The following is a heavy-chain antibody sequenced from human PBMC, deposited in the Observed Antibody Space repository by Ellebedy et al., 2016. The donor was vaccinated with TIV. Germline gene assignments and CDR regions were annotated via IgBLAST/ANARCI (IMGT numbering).Heavy chain of an antibody. D-gene: IGHD5-24*01. V-gene: IGHV5-10-1*01. CDR2: IDPSDSYT. Sequence: GESLKISXKGSGYSFTSYWISWVRQMPGKGLEWMGRIDPSDSYTNYSPSFQGHVTISADKSISTAYLQWSSLKASDTAMYYCARRSPLNRDGYNFCHFDYWGQGTLVTVSS. CDR1: GYSFTSYW. J-gene: IGHJ4*02. CDR3: ARRSPLNRDGYNFCHFDY.